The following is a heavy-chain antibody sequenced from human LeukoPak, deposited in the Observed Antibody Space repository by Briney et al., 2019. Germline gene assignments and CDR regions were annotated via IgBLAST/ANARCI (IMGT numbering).Heavy chain of an antibody. J-gene: IGHJ4*02. CDR3: ARDRDSFPY. CDR1: GGSISPNY. CDR2: IYYSGST. D-gene: IGHD2-21*01. V-gene: IGHV4-59*01. Sequence: PSETLSLTCTVSGGSISPNYWSWIRQPPGKGLEWIGNIYYSGSTDYNPSLKSRVTISVDTSKNQFSLKLRSVTAADTAVYYCARDRDSFPYWGQGTLVTVSS.